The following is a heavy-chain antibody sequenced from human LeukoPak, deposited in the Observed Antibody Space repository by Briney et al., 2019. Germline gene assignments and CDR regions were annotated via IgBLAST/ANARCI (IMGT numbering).Heavy chain of an antibody. J-gene: IGHJ5*02. D-gene: IGHD5-18*01. V-gene: IGHV3-21*01. CDR3: ARSGYSYGSLLRGFDP. CDR2: ISSSSSYI. Sequence: GGSLRLSCAASGFTFSSYSMNWVRQAPGKGLEWVSSISSSSSYIYYADSVKGRFTISRDNAKNSLYLQMSSLRAEDTAVYYCARSGYSYGSLLRGFDPWGQGTLVTVSS. CDR1: GFTFSSYS.